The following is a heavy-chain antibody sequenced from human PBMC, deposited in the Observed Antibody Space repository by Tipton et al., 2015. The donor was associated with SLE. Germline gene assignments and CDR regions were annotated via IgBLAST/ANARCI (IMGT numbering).Heavy chain of an antibody. CDR2: TRAHDGNT. CDR3: ARYRNWGYYYYTMDV. D-gene: IGHD7-27*01. CDR1: GYTFTNFG. V-gene: IGHV1-18*01. J-gene: IGHJ6*02. Sequence: QLVQSGAEVKQPGASVKVSCKASGYTFTNFGVSWVRQAPGQGLEWMGWTRAHDGNTNYSQNLQGRVTVTTDTSTSTAYMELRSLRSDDTAVYFCARYRNWGYYYYTMDVWGQGTTVTVSS.